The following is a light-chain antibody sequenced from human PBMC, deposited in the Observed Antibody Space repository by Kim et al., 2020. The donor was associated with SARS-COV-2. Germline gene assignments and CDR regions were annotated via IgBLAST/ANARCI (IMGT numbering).Light chain of an antibody. CDR2: EDN. CDR3: KSYDSSQQGV. Sequence: NFMLTQPHSVSESPRKTVTISCTGRSCSIAVNYVQGYQQLPGSAPPTVIYEDNQRPSGVPFRFSGSIDSSSNSASLTISGLKTEDEADYYCKSYDSSQQGVFGGGTKLTVL. CDR1: SCSIAVNY. V-gene: IGLV6-57*02. J-gene: IGLJ3*02.